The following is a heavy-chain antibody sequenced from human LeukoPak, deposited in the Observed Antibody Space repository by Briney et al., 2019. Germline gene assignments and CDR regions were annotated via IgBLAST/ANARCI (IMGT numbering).Heavy chain of an antibody. J-gene: IGHJ3*02. Sequence: GGSLRLSCAASGFTFSSYWISWGRQAPGKGLEWVANIKLDGSEKYYVDSVKGRFTISRDNAKKSLYLQMNSLRDEDTAVYYCARPKGWLQLGDAFDIWGQGTMVTVSS. CDR1: GFTFSSYW. CDR3: ARPKGWLQLGDAFDI. D-gene: IGHD5-24*01. V-gene: IGHV3-7*01. CDR2: IKLDGSEK.